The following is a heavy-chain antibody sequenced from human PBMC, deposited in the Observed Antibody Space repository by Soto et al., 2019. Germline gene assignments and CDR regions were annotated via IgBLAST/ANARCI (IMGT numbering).Heavy chain of an antibody. Sequence: ASVKVSCKASGYSFTDYHIHWVRQAPGQGLEWLGRINPKSGGTSTAQKFQGWVTMTTDTSISTASMELTRLTSDDTATYYCARGDSADCSNGVCSFFYNHDMDVWGQGTTVNV. CDR1: GYSFTDYH. CDR2: INPKSGGT. CDR3: ARGDSADCSNGVCSFFYNHDMDV. J-gene: IGHJ6*02. D-gene: IGHD2-8*01. V-gene: IGHV1-2*04.